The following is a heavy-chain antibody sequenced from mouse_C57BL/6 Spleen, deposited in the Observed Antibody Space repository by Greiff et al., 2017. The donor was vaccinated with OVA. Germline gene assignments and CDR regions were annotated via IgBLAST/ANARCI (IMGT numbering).Heavy chain of an antibody. D-gene: IGHD1-1*01. CDR1: GYTFTTYP. J-gene: IGHJ2*01. Sequence: QVQLQQSGAELVKPGASVKMSCKASGYTFTTYPIEWMKQNHGKSLEWIGNFHPYNDDTKYNEKFKGKATLTVDKSSSTVYLELSRLTSDDSAVYYCARADYYGSPFDYWGQGTTLTVSS. CDR3: ARADYYGSPFDY. V-gene: IGHV1-47*01. CDR2: FHPYNDDT.